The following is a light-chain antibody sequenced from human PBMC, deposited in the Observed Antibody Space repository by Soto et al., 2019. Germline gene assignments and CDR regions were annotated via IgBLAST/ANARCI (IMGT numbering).Light chain of an antibody. V-gene: IGLV1-40*01. CDR2: DNS. Sequence: QSVLTQPPSVSGAPGQRVTISCTGSSSNIGAGYDVHWYQQLPGTAPKLLIYDNSNRPSGVPDRFSGSKSGTSASLAITGLQAEDEADYYCKSYDRRLSGSRVFGTGTKVTVL. J-gene: IGLJ1*01. CDR1: SSNIGAGYD. CDR3: KSYDRRLSGSRV.